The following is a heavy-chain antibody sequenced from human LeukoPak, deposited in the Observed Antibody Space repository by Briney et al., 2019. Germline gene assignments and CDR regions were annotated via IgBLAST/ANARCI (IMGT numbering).Heavy chain of an antibody. CDR1: GYTFTSYD. CDR3: ARGEVLRFLEWLPQYYFDY. D-gene: IGHD3-3*01. CDR2: MNPNSGNT. V-gene: IGHV1-8*01. J-gene: IGHJ4*02. Sequence: GASVKVSCKASGYTFTSYDINWVRQATGQGLEWMGWMNPNSGNTGYAQKFQGRVTMTRNTSISTAYMELSSLRSEDTAVYYCARGEVLRFLEWLPQYYFDYWGQGTLVTVSS.